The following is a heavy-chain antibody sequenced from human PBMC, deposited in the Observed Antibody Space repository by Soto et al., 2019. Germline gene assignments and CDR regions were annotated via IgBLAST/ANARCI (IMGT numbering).Heavy chain of an antibody. CDR2: VYYSGST. J-gene: IGHJ4*02. D-gene: IGHD6-13*01. Sequence: SETLSLTCTVSGGSISNYYWSWIRQPPGKGLELIGYVYYSGSTNYNPSLKSRVTISVDTSKNQFSLKLSSVTAADTGVYYCARNLAAAGTTQFDYWGQGTLVTVSS. CDR1: GGSISNYY. V-gene: IGHV4-59*01. CDR3: ARNLAAAGTTQFDY.